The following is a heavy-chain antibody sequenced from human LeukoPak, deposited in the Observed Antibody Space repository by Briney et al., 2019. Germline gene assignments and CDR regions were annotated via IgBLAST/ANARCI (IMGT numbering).Heavy chain of an antibody. CDR1: GGSISSYY. CDR2: IYTSGST. D-gene: IGHD5-24*01. Sequence: SETLSLTCTVSGGSISSYYWSWIRQPAGKGLEWIGRIYTSGSTNYNPSLKSRVTMSVDTSKNQFSLKLSSVTAADTAIYFCARSDLGTITAGPFNYWGQGTLVAVSS. V-gene: IGHV4-4*07. J-gene: IGHJ4*02. CDR3: ARSDLGTITAGPFNY.